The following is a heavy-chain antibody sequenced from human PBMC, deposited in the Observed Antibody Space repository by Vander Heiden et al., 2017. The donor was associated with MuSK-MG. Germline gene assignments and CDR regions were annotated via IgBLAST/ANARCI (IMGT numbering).Heavy chain of an antibody. D-gene: IGHD3-10*01. CDR3: ARDGRGSGSYYQTHYYYYYMDV. V-gene: IGHV1-46*03. CDR1: GYTFTSYY. J-gene: IGHJ6*03. CDR2: INPSGGST. Sequence: QVQLVQSGAEVKKPGASVKVSCKASGYTFTSYYMHWVRQAPGQGLEWMGIINPSGGSTSYAQKFQGRVTMTRDTSTSTVYMELSSLRSEDTAVYYCARDGRGSGSYYQTHYYYYYMDVWGQGTTVTVSS.